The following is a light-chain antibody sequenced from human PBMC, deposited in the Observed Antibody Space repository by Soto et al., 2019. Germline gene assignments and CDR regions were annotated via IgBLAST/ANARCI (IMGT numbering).Light chain of an antibody. CDR3: SSYTSSSTLD. V-gene: IGLV2-14*01. CDR1: SSDVGGYNY. J-gene: IGLJ1*01. Sequence: QSVLTQPASVSGSPGQSLTISCTGTSSDVGGYNYVSWYQQHPGKAPKLMIYDVSNRPSGVSNRFSGSKSGNTASLTISGLQAEDEADYYCSSYTSSSTLDFGTGTKVTVL. CDR2: DVS.